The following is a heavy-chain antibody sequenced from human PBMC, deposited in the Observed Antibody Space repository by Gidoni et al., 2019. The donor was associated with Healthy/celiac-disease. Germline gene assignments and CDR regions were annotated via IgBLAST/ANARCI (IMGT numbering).Heavy chain of an antibody. J-gene: IGHJ5*02. CDR1: GGSISSSSYY. CDR3: ARAGNYERIWYWFDP. D-gene: IGHD3-22*01. V-gene: IGHV4-39*07. CDR2: IYYSGST. Sequence: QLQLQESGPGLVKPSETLSLTCTVSGGSISSSSYYWGWIRQPPGKGLELIGSIYYSGSTYYNPSLKSRVTISVDTSKNQFSLKLSSVTAADTAVYYCARAGNYERIWYWFDPWGQGTLVTVSS.